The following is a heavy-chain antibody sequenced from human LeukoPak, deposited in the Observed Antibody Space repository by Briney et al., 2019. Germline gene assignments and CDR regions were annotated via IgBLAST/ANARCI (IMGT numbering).Heavy chain of an antibody. CDR3: ARGYLDWFDP. J-gene: IGHJ5*02. D-gene: IGHD1-26*01. CDR2: IYYSGST. V-gene: IGHV4-59*01. Sequence: SETPSLTCTVSGGSISSYFWTWIRQPPGKGLEWIGYIYYSGSTSYNPSLKSRVTMSVDTSKNQFSLNLNSVTAADTAVYYCARGYLDWFDPWGQGTLVTVSS. CDR1: GGSISSYF.